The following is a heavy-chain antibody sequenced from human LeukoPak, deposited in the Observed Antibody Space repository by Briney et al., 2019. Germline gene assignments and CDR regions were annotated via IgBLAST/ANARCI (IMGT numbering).Heavy chain of an antibody. V-gene: IGHV4-39*01. CDR1: GGSISNNNYY. D-gene: IGHD1-1*01. Sequence: SETLSLTCTVSGGSISNNNYYWAWIRQPPGKGLECIGSIFYSGSPYYNPSLKSRVTISVDTSKNQFSLRLSSVTAADTAVYYCATWRTAKTGFDYWGQGTLVTVSS. CDR2: IFYSGSP. CDR3: ATWRTAKTGFDY. J-gene: IGHJ4*02.